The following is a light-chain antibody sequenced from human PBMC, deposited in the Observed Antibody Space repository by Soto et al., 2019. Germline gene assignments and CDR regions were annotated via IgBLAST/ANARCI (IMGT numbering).Light chain of an antibody. CDR1: QSVSSSY. Sequence: EIVFTQSPATLSLSPEERATLHCRASQSVSSSYLAWYQQKPGQAPRLLIYGASSRATGIPDRFSGSGSGTDFTLTISRLEPEDFAVYYCQQYGSSSWTFGQGTKVDI. V-gene: IGKV3-20*01. CDR2: GAS. CDR3: QQYGSSSWT. J-gene: IGKJ1*01.